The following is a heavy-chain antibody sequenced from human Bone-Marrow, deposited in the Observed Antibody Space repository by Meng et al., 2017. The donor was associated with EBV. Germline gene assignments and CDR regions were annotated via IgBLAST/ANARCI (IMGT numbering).Heavy chain of an antibody. CDR2: FLPILGAP. Sequence: QVQVVQSGPEVKKPWSSVKVSCKASGGAFRRSAISWVRQAPGQGLEWMGGFLPILGAPNYAETFQDRVTITADESTSTAYMELSSLRPDDTAVYYCARESGRGYTPDYWGQGTLVTVSS. V-gene: IGHV1-69*01. CDR1: GGAFRRSA. CDR3: ARESGRGYTPDY. J-gene: IGHJ4*02. D-gene: IGHD3-10*01.